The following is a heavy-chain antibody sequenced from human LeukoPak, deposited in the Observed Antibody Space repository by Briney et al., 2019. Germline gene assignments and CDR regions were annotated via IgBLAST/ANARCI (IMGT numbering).Heavy chain of an antibody. D-gene: IGHD5-18*01. Sequence: ASVKVSCKASGGTFSSYAISWVRQAPGQGPEWMGWLNPNSGDANYPQKFQGRVTMTRDTSISTAYMEMSSLRSDDTAVYYCARDKGSGYLPFDFWGQGTLVTVSS. CDR2: LNPNSGDA. CDR3: ARDKGSGYLPFDF. CDR1: GGTFSSYA. J-gene: IGHJ4*02. V-gene: IGHV1-2*02.